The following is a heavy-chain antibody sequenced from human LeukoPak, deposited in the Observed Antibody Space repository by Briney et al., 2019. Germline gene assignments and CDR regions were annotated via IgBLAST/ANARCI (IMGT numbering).Heavy chain of an antibody. D-gene: IGHD4-17*01. CDR3: ARGTPEGYGDYQPFDY. Sequence: GSSVKVSCKASGGTFSSYTISWVRQAPGQGLEWMGRIIPILGIANYAQKFQGRVTITADKSTSTAYMELSSLRSEDTAVYYCARGTPEGYGDYQPFDYWGQGTLVTVSS. V-gene: IGHV1-69*02. J-gene: IGHJ4*02. CDR2: IIPILGIA. CDR1: GGTFSSYT.